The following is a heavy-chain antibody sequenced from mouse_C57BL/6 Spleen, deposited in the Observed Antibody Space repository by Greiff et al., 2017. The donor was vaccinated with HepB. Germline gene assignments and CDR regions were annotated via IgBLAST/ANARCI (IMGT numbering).Heavy chain of an antibody. CDR3: ARSRDSSGYWFAY. J-gene: IGHJ3*01. CDR1: GYAFSSYW. Sequence: QVQLKESGAELVKPGASVKISCKASGYAFSSYWMNWVKQRPGKGLEWIGQIYPGDGDTNYNGKFKGKATLTADKSSSTAYMQLSSLTSEDSAVYFCARSRDSSGYWFAYWGQGTLVTVSA. CDR2: IYPGDGDT. V-gene: IGHV1-80*01. D-gene: IGHD3-2*02.